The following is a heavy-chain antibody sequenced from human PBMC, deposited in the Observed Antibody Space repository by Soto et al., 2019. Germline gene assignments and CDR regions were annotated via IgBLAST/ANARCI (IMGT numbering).Heavy chain of an antibody. Sequence: QVQLQESGPGLVKPSGTLSLTCAVSGGSISSSNWWSWVRQPPGKGLEWIGEIYHSGSTNYNPSLKCRVTISVDKSKNQFSLKLSSVTAADTAVYYCARVGSLTLGYCSSNSCYADFDYWGQGTLVTVSS. CDR1: GGSISSSNW. J-gene: IGHJ4*02. CDR3: ARVGSLTLGYCSSNSCYADFDY. D-gene: IGHD2-2*01. CDR2: IYHSGST. V-gene: IGHV4-4*02.